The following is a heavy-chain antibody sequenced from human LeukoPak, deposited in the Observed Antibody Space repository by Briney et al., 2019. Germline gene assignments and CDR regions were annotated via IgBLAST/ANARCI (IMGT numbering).Heavy chain of an antibody. J-gene: IGHJ5*02. D-gene: IGHD2-2*01. Sequence: GGSLRLSCAASGFTFSSYGMHWVRQAPGKGLEWVAFIRYDGSNKYYADSVKGRFTISRANSKNTRYLQMNSLRAEDTAVYYCAKDGLVVVPAAPLGWFDPWGQGTLVTVSS. CDR3: AKDGLVVVPAAPLGWFDP. CDR1: GFTFSSYG. CDR2: IRYDGSNK. V-gene: IGHV3-30*02.